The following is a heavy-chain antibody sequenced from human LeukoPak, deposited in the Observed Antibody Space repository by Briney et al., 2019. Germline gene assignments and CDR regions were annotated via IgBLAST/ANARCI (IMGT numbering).Heavy chain of an antibody. CDR1: GFTFSSYA. Sequence: PGGSLRLSCAASGFTFSSYAMSWVRQAPGKGLEWVSGITANGGGTYYADSVKGRFSVSRDNSRNTLYLQVTSLRAEDTAVYYCAKLTSDTMVRGVTTDYWGQGTLVTVSS. CDR2: ITANGGGT. CDR3: AKLTSDTMVRGVTTDY. V-gene: IGHV3-23*01. D-gene: IGHD3-10*01. J-gene: IGHJ4*02.